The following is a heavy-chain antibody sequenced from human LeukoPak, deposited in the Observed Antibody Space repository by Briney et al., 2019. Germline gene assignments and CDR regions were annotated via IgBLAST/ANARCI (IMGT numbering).Heavy chain of an antibody. J-gene: IGHJ4*02. D-gene: IGHD6-25*01. Sequence: PSETLSLTCTVSGYSISSGYYWGWIRQPPGKGLEWIGSIYHSGSTFYNPSLKSRVTMSADTSKNQFSLKLTSVTAADTAVYYCARGEAAPPEYWGQGTLVTVSS. V-gene: IGHV4-38-2*02. CDR3: ARGEAAPPEY. CDR2: IYHSGST. CDR1: GYSISSGYY.